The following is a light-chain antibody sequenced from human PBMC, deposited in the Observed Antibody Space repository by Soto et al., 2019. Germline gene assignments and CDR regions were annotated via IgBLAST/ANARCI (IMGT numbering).Light chain of an antibody. CDR3: QQRYSTPRT. CDR1: QNIINY. V-gene: IGKV1-39*01. J-gene: IGKJ1*01. Sequence: DIQMPQSPSSLSASVGDRVTITCRASQNIINYLNWYQQKPGKAPQLMIYVASRLESGVPSRVIGMGSWTDRTRTISSLQPEEWSTDYGQQRYSTPRTLCQWTKVDI. CDR2: VAS.